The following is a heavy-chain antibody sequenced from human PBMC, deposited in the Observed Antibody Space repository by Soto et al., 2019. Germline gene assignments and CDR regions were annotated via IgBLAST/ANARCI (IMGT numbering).Heavy chain of an antibody. CDR2: INQDGSGK. D-gene: IGHD1-26*01. V-gene: IGHV3-7*01. CDR3: ATVAGARTFGDY. CDR1: GFTFGSSW. Sequence: EVQLVESGGDLVQPGGSLRLSCAASGFTFGSSWMSWVRQTPGKGLEWVANINQDGSGKYYLDSVKGRFTVSRDNAKKSLYLQMNSLRAEDTAVYYCATVAGARTFGDYWGQGTLVTVSS. J-gene: IGHJ4*02.